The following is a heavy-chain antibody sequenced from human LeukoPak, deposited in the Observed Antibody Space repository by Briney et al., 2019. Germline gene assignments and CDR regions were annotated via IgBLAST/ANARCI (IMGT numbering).Heavy chain of an antibody. CDR1: GFTFGDYA. CDR3: TRTPDNIAVAGLGGY. D-gene: IGHD6-19*01. V-gene: IGHV3-49*03. Sequence: GGSLRLSCTASGFTFGDYAMSWFRQAPGKGLEWVGFIRSKAYGGTTEYAASVKGRFTISRDDSKSIAYLQMNSLKTEDTAVYYCTRTPDNIAVAGLGGYWGQGTLVTVSS. CDR2: IRSKAYGGTT. J-gene: IGHJ4*02.